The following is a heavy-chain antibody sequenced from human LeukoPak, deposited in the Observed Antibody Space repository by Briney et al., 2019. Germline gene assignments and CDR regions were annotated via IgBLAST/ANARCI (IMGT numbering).Heavy chain of an antibody. CDR2: IYPGDSDT. Sequence: PGESLKISCKGSGYSFTSYWIGWVRQMPGKGLEWMGIIYPGDSDTSYSPSFQGQVTISADKSISTAYLQWSSLKASDTAMYYCARHDSRASIAAAGIYYWGQGTLVTVSS. CDR1: GYSFTSYW. J-gene: IGHJ4*02. D-gene: IGHD6-13*01. V-gene: IGHV5-51*01. CDR3: ARHDSRASIAAAGIYY.